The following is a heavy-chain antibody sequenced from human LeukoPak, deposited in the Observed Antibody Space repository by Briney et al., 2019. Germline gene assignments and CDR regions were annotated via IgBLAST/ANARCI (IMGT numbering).Heavy chain of an antibody. Sequence: QPGGSLRLSCAASGFTFSDSTMHWVRQASGKGLEWVGRIRNKANNYATAYATSVKGRFTLSRDDSKNTAYLQMNSLKTEDTALYYCASLMFEPGDYYYYYGMDVWGQGTTVTVSS. CDR3: ASLMFEPGDYYYYYGMDV. J-gene: IGHJ6*02. CDR1: GFTFSDST. V-gene: IGHV3-73*01. D-gene: IGHD3-10*01. CDR2: IRNKANNYAT.